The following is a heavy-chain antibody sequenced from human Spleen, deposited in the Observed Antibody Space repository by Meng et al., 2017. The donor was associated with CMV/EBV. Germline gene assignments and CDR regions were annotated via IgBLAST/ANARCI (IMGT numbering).Heavy chain of an antibody. CDR3: ARVFYYDSSGYYGAEYFQH. J-gene: IGHJ1*01. Sequence: RDGYYWSWIRQYPGKGLEWIGYIYYSGSTYYNPSLKRRVTISVDTSKNQFSLKLSSVTAADTAVYYCARVFYYDSSGYYGAEYFQHWGQGTLVTVSS. CDR2: IYYSGST. D-gene: IGHD3-22*01. V-gene: IGHV4-31*02. CDR1: RDGYY.